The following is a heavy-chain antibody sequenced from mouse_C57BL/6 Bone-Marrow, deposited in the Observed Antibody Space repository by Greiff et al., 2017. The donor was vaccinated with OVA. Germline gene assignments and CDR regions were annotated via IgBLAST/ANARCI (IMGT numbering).Heavy chain of an antibody. CDR3: AQMGGATLLRYWYFDV. D-gene: IGHD1-1*01. CDR2: ICWNDDK. Sequence: QVTLKVSGPGILQPSQTLSLPCSFSGFSLSTSNMGIGWIRQPSGKGLEWLAPICWNDDKYYNPSLKSRLTISKNTSNNQVFLKITSVDTADTATYYCAQMGGATLLRYWYFDVWGTGTTVTVSS. J-gene: IGHJ1*03. V-gene: IGHV8-5*01. CDR1: GFSLSTSNMG.